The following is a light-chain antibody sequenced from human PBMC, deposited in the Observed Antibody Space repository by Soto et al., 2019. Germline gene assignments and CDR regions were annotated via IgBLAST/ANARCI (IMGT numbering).Light chain of an antibody. Sequence: EIVLTQSPGTLSLSPGERATLSCRASQNLRSSLAWYQQKPGQAPRLLIYGASTRATGIPARFSGSGSGTEFTLTISSLQSEDFAVYYCQQYNNWPPITFGQGTRLEIK. V-gene: IGKV3-15*01. CDR3: QQYNNWPPIT. CDR2: GAS. CDR1: QNLRSS. J-gene: IGKJ5*01.